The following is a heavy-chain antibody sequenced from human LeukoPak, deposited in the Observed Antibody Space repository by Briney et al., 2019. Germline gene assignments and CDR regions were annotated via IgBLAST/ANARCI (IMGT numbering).Heavy chain of an antibody. CDR1: GFTFSSYG. CDR2: ISYDGSNK. V-gene: IGHV3-30*19. J-gene: IGHJ6*03. Sequence: GGSLRLSCAASGFTFSSYGMHWVRQAPGKGLEWVAVISYDGSNKYYADSAKGRFTISRDNSKNTLYLQMNSLRAEDTAVYYCARGAAAGYYYYYMDVWGKGTTVTVSS. D-gene: IGHD6-13*01. CDR3: ARGAAAGYYYYYMDV.